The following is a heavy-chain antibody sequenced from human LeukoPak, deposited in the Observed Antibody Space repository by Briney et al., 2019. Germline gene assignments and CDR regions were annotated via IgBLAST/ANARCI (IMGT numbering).Heavy chain of an antibody. CDR2: IYSGGST. CDR3: ASTVQGTQNWFDP. D-gene: IGHD4-11*01. CDR1: GFTFSSYA. V-gene: IGHV3-53*01. J-gene: IGHJ5*02. Sequence: GGSLRLSCAASGFTFSSYAMHWVRQAPGKGLEWVSVIYSGGSTYYADSVKGRFTISRDNSKNTLYLQMNSLRAEDTAVYYCASTVQGTQNWFDPWGQGTLVTVSS.